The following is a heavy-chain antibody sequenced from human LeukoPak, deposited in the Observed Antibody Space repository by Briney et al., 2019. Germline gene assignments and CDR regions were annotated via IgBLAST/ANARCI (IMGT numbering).Heavy chain of an antibody. Sequence: SETLSLTCTVSGGSISSSSYYWGWIRQPPGKGLEWIGSIYYSGSTYYNPSLKSRVTISVDTSKNQFSLKLSSVTAADTAVYYCARQGHYYDSSGFAWGQGTLVTVSS. CDR1: GGSISSSSYY. J-gene: IGHJ5*02. D-gene: IGHD3-22*01. V-gene: IGHV4-39*01. CDR2: IYYSGST. CDR3: ARQGHYYDSSGFA.